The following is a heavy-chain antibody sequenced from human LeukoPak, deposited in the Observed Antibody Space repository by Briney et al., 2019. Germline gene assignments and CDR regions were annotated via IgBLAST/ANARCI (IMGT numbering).Heavy chain of an antibody. D-gene: IGHD2-21*02. CDR3: ARDINYCGGDCYSGVGDY. J-gene: IGHJ4*02. CDR1: GFTLSAYS. V-gene: IGHV3-21*01. CDR2: ISSRGTYI. Sequence: GGSLRLSCAASGFTLSAYSMNWVRQAPGKGLEWVSSISSRGTYIYYADSVKGRFTISRDNAKNSLYLQMNSLRAEDTAVYYCARDINYCGGDCYSGVGDYWGQGTLVTVSS.